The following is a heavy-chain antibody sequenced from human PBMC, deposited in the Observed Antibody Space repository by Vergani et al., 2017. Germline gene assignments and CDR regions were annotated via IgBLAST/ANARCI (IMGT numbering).Heavy chain of an antibody. CDR1: GGTFSTAA. CDR3: GKTEDYADAQIDH. CDR2: IIPKVDIP. V-gene: IGHV1-69*04. D-gene: IGHD4-17*01. Sequence: QVQLLQSGAEVKKPGSLVRVSCEVSGGTFSTAAITWVRQAPGQGLEWVGRIIPKVDIPLYAHKFQGRVTITADESTGTVYMELRSLKSEDTAVFYCGKTEDYADAQIDHWGQGTLVTVSS. J-gene: IGHJ4*02.